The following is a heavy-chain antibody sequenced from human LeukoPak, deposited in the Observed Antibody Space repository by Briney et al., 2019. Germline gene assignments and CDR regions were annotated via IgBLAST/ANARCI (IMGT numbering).Heavy chain of an antibody. D-gene: IGHD6-19*01. V-gene: IGHV3-23*01. J-gene: IGHJ4*02. CDR2: ISGSGGST. Sequence: PGGSLRLSCAASGFTLSSYAMSWVRQAPGKGLEWVSAISGSGGSTYYADSVKGRFTISRDNSKNTLYLQMNSLRAEDTAVYYCAKDRVPYSSGWYDYWGQGTLVTVSS. CDR3: AKDRVPYSSGWYDY. CDR1: GFTLSSYA.